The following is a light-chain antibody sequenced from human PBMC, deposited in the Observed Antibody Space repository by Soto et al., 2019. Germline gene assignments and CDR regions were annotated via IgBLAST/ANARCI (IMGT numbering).Light chain of an antibody. J-gene: IGKJ3*01. CDR2: GAS. Sequence: EIVLTQSPGTLSLSPGERATLSCRASQSVSSSYLAWYQQKPGQAPRLLIYGASSRATGIPDRFSGSGSGTDFTLTISRLESDDFAVYYCQQYGSSRGFTFGPGTKVDIK. CDR1: QSVSSSY. CDR3: QQYGSSRGFT. V-gene: IGKV3-20*01.